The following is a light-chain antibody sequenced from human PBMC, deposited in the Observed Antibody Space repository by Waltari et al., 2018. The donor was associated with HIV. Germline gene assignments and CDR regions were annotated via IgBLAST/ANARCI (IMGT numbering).Light chain of an antibody. Sequence: SFVFPHPLPVSVALGELAWITCGAYYIGCQTVHWYQQKPGQAPVLGIYRDNNRPSVIPERFSGSNSGNTATLTISRAQAGDEADYYCQVWDSSTVFGGGTKLTVL. J-gene: IGLJ2*01. CDR1: YIGCQT. CDR3: QVWDSSTV. V-gene: IGLV3-9*01. CDR2: RDN.